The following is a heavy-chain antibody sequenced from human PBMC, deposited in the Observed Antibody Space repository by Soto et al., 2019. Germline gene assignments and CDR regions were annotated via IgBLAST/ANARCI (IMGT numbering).Heavy chain of an antibody. J-gene: IGHJ3*02. D-gene: IGHD1-1*01. Sequence: QVQLQESGPGLVKPSETLSLTCTVSGGSISSYYWSWIRQPPGKGLEWIGYIYYSGSTNYNPSLKSRVTISVDTSKNQFSLKLSSVTAADTAVYYCAREDNDKSGGAFDIWGQGTMVTVSS. CDR2: IYYSGST. CDR3: AREDNDKSGGAFDI. V-gene: IGHV4-59*01. CDR1: GGSISSYY.